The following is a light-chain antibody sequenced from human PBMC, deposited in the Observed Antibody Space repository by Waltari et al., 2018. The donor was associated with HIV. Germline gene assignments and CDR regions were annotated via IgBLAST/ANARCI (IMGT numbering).Light chain of an antibody. CDR1: SSDVGSYHL. CDR2: EVS. J-gene: IGLJ2*01. V-gene: IGLV2-23*02. CDR3: CSYAGSSTLV. Sequence: QSALTQPASVSGSPGQSITISCTGTSSDVGSYHLVSWYQQHPGKAPKLMIYEVSKRPSGVSNRFSGSKSGNTASLTISGLQAEDEADYYCCSYAGSSTLVFGGGTKLPVL.